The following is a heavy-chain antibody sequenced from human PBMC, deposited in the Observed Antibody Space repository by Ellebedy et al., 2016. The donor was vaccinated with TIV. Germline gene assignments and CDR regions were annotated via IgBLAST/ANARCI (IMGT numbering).Heavy chain of an antibody. CDR3: SKERATGSYSTDVCDI. V-gene: IGHV3-23*01. CDR2: IGVKT. J-gene: IGHJ3*02. D-gene: IGHD1-26*01. Sequence: GESLKISCVASGFTFSSFAMSWVRQAPGKGLEWISTIGVKTYYADSVKGRFTISRDNSRNTVYLQMNSLTAEDTAVYYCSKERATGSYSTDVCDIWGQGTMVTVSS. CDR1: GFTFSSFA.